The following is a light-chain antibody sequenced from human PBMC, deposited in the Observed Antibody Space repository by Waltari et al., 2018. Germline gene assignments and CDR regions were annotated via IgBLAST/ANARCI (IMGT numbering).Light chain of an antibody. J-gene: IGLJ2*01. CDR3: YSTDNNGRGV. CDR1: SLTQQD. CDR2: EDK. Sequence: SDWLTQPPSVSVSPGQTARITCYGDSLTQQDADWYHQKSCQTPVLVIYEDKKRPSGIPERFSGSSSGTVATLTISGAQVEDEADYFCYSTDNNGRGVFGGGTKLTVL. V-gene: IGLV3-10*01.